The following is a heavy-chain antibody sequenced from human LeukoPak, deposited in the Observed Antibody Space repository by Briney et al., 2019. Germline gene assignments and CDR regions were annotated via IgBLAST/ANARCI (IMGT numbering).Heavy chain of an antibody. V-gene: IGHV4-4*07. D-gene: IGHD3-22*01. CDR3: ARGRFSRNSSGPLGY. CDR1: GGSISSYY. Sequence: PSETLSLTCTVSGGSISSYYWSWIRQPAGKGLEWIGRIYYSGSTNYNPSLKSRVTISVDTSKNQFSLKLSSVTAADTAVYYCARGRFSRNSSGPLGYWGQGTLVTVSS. J-gene: IGHJ4*02. CDR2: IYYSGST.